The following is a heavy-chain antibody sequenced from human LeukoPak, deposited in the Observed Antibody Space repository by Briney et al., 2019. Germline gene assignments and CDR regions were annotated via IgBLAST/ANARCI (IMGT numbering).Heavy chain of an antibody. CDR1: GGSISSYY. CDR2: IYTSGST. CDR3: AKGVQWYYFDY. J-gene: IGHJ4*02. V-gene: IGHV4-4*09. Sequence: PSETLSLTCTVSGGSISSYYWSWIRQPPGKGLEWIGYIYTSGSTNYNPSLKSRVTISVDTSRNQFSLKLSSVTAADTAVYYCAKGVQWYYFDYWGQGTLVTVSS. D-gene: IGHD2-15*01.